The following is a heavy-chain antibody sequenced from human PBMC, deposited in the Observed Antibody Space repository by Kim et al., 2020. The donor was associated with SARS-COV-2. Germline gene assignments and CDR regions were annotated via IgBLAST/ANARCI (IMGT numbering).Heavy chain of an antibody. D-gene: IGHD3-3*02. CDR2: ISSTADFI. CDR1: GFTFNSHE. V-gene: IGHV3-48*03. J-gene: IGHJ4*02. CDR3: ARDGISSFWSSQISYFDY. Sequence: GGSLRLSCAASGFTFNSHEMNWVRQAPGKGLEWISYISSTADFIHYADSVKGRFTISRDNAKNSLFLQMNSLRAEDTAVYYCARDGISSFWSSQISYFDYWGQGALVTVSS.